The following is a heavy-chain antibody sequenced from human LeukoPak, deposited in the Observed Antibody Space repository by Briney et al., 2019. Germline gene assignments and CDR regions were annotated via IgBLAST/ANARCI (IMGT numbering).Heavy chain of an antibody. CDR1: GGSIGSYY. V-gene: IGHV4-4*07. CDR2: IYTSGST. Sequence: ASETLSLTCTVSGGSIGSYYWSWIRQPAGKGLEWIGRIYTSGSTNYNASLKSRVTMSVDTSMNQFSLKLSSVTAADTAVYYCAREGNYYGSATADYWGQGTLVTVSS. CDR3: AREGNYYGSATADY. D-gene: IGHD3-10*01. J-gene: IGHJ4*02.